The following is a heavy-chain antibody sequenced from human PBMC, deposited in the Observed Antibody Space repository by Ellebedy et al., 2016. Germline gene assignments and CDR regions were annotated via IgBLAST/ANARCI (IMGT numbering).Heavy chain of an antibody. D-gene: IGHD3-10*01. CDR1: GYTFTSYD. Sequence: ASVKVSCXASGYTFTSYDINWVRQATGQGLEWMGWMNPNSGNTGYAQKFQGRVTMTRNTSISTAYMELSSLRSEDTAVYYCARDLSRYYYGSGNTSPGYWGQGTLVTVSS. CDR3: ARDLSRYYYGSGNTSPGY. CDR2: MNPNSGNT. V-gene: IGHV1-8*01. J-gene: IGHJ4*02.